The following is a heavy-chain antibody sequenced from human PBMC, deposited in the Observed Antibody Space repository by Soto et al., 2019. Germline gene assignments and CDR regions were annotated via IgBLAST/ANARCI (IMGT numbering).Heavy chain of an antibody. CDR2: INHSGST. CDR1: GGSFSGYY. D-gene: IGHD6-19*01. V-gene: IGHV4-34*01. CDR3: ARVKQWPTRPFDY. Sequence: PSETLSLTCAVYGGSFSGYYCSWIRQPPGKGLEWIGEINHSGSTNYNPSLKSRVTISVDTSKNQFSLKLSSVTAADTAVYYCARVKQWPTRPFDYWGQGTLVTVSS. J-gene: IGHJ4*02.